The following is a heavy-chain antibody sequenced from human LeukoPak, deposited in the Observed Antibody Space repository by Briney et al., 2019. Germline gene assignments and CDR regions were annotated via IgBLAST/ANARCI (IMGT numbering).Heavy chain of an antibody. CDR2: IIPIFGTA. J-gene: IGHJ4*02. Sequence: ASVKVSCKASGGTFSSYAISWVRQAPGQGLEWMGGIIPIFGTANYAQKFQGRVTITADKSTSTAYMELRSLRSDDTAVYYCARAGESLGAYPTNFDYWGQGTLVTVSS. V-gene: IGHV1-69*06. CDR1: GGTFSSYA. CDR3: ARAGESLGAYPTNFDY. D-gene: IGHD1-26*01.